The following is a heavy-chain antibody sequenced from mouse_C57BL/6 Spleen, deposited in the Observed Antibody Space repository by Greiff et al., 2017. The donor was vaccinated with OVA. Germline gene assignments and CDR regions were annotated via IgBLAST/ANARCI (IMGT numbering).Heavy chain of an antibody. Sequence: EVQRVESGGGLVKPGGSLKLSCAASGFTFSSYAMSWVRQTPEKRLEWVATISDGGSYTYYPDNVKGRFTISRDNAKNNLYLQMSHLKSEDTAMYYGARVGDYDYDGFAYWGQGTLVTVSA. V-gene: IGHV5-4*01. CDR1: GFTFSSYA. J-gene: IGHJ3*01. CDR2: ISDGGSYT. D-gene: IGHD2-4*01. CDR3: ARVGDYDYDGFAY.